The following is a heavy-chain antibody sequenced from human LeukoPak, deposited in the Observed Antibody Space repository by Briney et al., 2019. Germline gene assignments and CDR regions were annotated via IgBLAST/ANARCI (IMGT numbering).Heavy chain of an antibody. CDR2: IYSGGST. CDR1: GFTVSSNY. CDR3: ARSDLWFGTHIGY. Sequence: GGSLRLSCAASGFTVSSNYMSWVRQAPGKGLEWVSVIYSGGSTYYADSVKGRFTISRDNSKNTLYLQMNSLRAEDTAVYYCARSDLWFGTHIGYWGQGTLVTVSS. V-gene: IGHV3-66*01. D-gene: IGHD3-10*01. J-gene: IGHJ4*02.